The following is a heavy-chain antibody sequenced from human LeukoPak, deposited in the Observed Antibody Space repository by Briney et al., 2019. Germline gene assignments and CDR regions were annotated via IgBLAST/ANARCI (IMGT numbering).Heavy chain of an antibody. Sequence: SETLSLTCTVSGYSISSGYYWGWIRQPPGKGLEWIGSIYHSGSTYYNPSLKSRVTISVDTSKNQFSLKLSSVTAADTAVYYCARLGGYYGSGSYGYYYYYMDVWGKGTTVTISS. V-gene: IGHV4-38-2*02. J-gene: IGHJ6*03. CDR1: GYSISSGYY. CDR2: IYHSGST. CDR3: ARLGGYYGSGSYGYYYYYMDV. D-gene: IGHD3-10*01.